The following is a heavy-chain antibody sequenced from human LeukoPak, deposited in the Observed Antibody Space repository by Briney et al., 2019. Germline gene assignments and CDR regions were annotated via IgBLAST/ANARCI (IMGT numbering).Heavy chain of an antibody. CDR3: ARVKDHTTMWEADKY. V-gene: IGHV1-18*01. J-gene: IGHJ4*02. CDR1: GYTCTSYV. CDR2: IRVYNGDT. D-gene: IGHD5-18*01. Sequence: GPVRVSCKASGYTCTSYVMNWVRQAPGQGLEWMGWIRVYNGDTDYAQNFQGRFTMTTDTSTSTAYMELRSLRSDDTAVYYCARVKDHTTMWEADKYWGQGTLVTVSS.